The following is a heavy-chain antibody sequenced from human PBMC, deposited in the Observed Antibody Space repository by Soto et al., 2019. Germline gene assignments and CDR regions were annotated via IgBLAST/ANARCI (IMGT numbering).Heavy chain of an antibody. CDR1: GYTFTCYY. CDR2: INPNSGGT. D-gene: IGHD3-22*01. V-gene: IGHV1-2*04. J-gene: IGHJ6*02. Sequence: ASVKGSCKASGYTFTCYYMHWVRQAPGQGLEWMGWINPNSGGTNYAQKFQGWVTMTRDTSISTAYMELSRLRSDDTAVYYCARVRDYYDSSGSLKAGYYYGMDVWGQGTTVTVSS. CDR3: ARVRDYYDSSGSLKAGYYYGMDV.